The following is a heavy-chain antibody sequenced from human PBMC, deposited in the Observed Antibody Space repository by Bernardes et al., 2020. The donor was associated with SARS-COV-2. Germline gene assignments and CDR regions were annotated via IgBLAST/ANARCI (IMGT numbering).Heavy chain of an antibody. CDR3: ARGGYYYDSSGPKKDY. V-gene: IGHV1-2*02. J-gene: IGHJ4*03. CDR2: INPNSGGT. Sequence: ASVKVSCKASGYTFTGYYMHWVRQAPGQGLEWMGWINPNSGGTNYAQKFQGRVTMTRDTSISTAYMELSRLRSDDTAVYYCARGGYYYDSSGPKKDYWGQGTTVTVSS. CDR1: GYTFTGYY. D-gene: IGHD3-22*01.